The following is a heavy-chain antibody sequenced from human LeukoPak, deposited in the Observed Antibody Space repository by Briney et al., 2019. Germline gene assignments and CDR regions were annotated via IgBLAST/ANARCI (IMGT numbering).Heavy chain of an antibody. CDR3: ASYSSGWNDAFDI. CDR1: GGSISSYY. CDR2: IYYSGST. Sequence: SETLSLTCTVSGGSISSYYWSWIRQPPGKGLEWIGYIYYSGSTNYNPSLKSRVTISVDTSKNQFSLKLSSVTAADTAVYYCASYSSGWNDAFDIWGQGTMVTVSS. D-gene: IGHD6-19*01. V-gene: IGHV4-59*01. J-gene: IGHJ3*02.